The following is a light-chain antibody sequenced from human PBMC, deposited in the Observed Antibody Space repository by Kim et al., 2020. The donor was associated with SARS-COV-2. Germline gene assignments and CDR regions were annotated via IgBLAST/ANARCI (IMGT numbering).Light chain of an antibody. CDR2: YAS. J-gene: IGKJ1*01. CDR1: QSITTW. Sequence: ASVGDRVTITCRASQSITTWLAWYQQKPGKAPKLLIYYASTLEGGVPSRFSGSGSGTEFTLTISSLQPDDFATYYCQQYSESSWTFGQGTKVDIK. CDR3: QQYSESSWT. V-gene: IGKV1-5*01.